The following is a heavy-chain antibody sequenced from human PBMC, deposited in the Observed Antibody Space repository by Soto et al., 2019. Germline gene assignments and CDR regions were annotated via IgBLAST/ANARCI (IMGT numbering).Heavy chain of an antibody. CDR2: IRAYNGNT. J-gene: IGHJ4*02. Sequence: QVQLVQSGAEVKKPGASVKVSCKASGYTFTSYGISWVRQAPGQGLEWMGGIRAYNGNTNYPQKLRGRVTMTADTSTSTVYLEPRSLRSDDTAVYYGAREVPPILSWGQGAPVTVSS. CDR3: AREVPPILS. CDR1: GYTFTSYG. V-gene: IGHV1-18*01.